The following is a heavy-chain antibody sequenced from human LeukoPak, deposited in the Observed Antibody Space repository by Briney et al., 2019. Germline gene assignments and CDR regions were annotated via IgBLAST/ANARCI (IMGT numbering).Heavy chain of an antibody. CDR2: ISYDGSNK. D-gene: IGHD6-19*01. V-gene: IGHV3-30-3*01. J-gene: IGHJ4*02. Sequence: QPGGSLRLSCAASGFTFSSYAMHWVRQAPGKGLEWVAVISYDGSNKYYADSVKGRFTISRDNSKNTLHLQMNSLRADDTAVYYCAKGPLIEVAGTTWDYWGQGTLVTVSS. CDR3: AKGPLIEVAGTTWDY. CDR1: GFTFSSYA.